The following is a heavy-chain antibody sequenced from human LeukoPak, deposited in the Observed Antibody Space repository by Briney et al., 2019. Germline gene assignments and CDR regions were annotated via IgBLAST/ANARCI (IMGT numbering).Heavy chain of an antibody. V-gene: IGHV4-59*11. Sequence: SETLSLTCAVSDDSFSSHYWTWIRQPPGKGLEWIGYISYIGSTNYNPSLKSRVTISIDTSKNQFSLKLSSVTAADTAVYYCARRTFGRNDFDYWGQGTLVTVSS. CDR3: ARRTFGRNDFDY. D-gene: IGHD3-16*01. J-gene: IGHJ4*02. CDR1: DDSFSSHY. CDR2: ISYIGST.